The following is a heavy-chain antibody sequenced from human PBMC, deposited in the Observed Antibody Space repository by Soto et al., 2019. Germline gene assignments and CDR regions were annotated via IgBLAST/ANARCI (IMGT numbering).Heavy chain of an antibody. CDR2: VYTGEST. J-gene: IGHJ4*02. Sequence: QVQLQESGPGLVKPSETLSLTCTVSGGSMTNFYWSWIRQPAGKGLEWIGRVYTGESTNFNPSLRGRSSMSIDTSKNQFSLKLTSVAAADTAIYFCARDSTMIGIYDYWGPGILVTVS. CDR1: GGSMTNFY. D-gene: IGHD3-22*01. V-gene: IGHV4-4*07. CDR3: ARDSTMIGIYDY.